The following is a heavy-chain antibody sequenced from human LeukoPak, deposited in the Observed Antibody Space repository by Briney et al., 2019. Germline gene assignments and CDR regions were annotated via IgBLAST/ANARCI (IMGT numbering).Heavy chain of an antibody. CDR2: INHDGST. CDR3: ARDEPGGYSSSWYGYYYYYMDV. Sequence: LRLSCAASGFTFSSYGMHWVRQTPGKGLEWIGEINHDGSTNYNPSLKSRVTISVDTSKNQFSLKLSSVTAADTAVYYCARDEPGGYSSSWYGYYYYYMDVWGKGTTVTVSS. CDR1: GFTFSSYG. J-gene: IGHJ6*03. V-gene: IGHV4-34*01. D-gene: IGHD6-13*01.